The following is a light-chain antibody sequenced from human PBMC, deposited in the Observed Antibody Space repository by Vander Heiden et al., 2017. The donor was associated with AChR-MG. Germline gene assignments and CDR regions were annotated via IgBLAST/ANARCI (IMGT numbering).Light chain of an antibody. J-gene: IGKJ2*01. Sequence: EIVLTQSPGTLSLYPGERATLSCRASQNISSSYLAWYQQKPGQAPRLLIYGASTRATGIPDRFSGSGSWTDFTLTISRLEPEDFAVYFCQQYDNSRTYTFGQGTKLEIK. CDR1: QNISSSY. V-gene: IGKV3-20*01. CDR2: GAS. CDR3: QQYDNSRTYT.